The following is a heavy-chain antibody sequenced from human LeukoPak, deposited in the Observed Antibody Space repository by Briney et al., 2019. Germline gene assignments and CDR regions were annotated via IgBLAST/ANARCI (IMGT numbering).Heavy chain of an antibody. CDR3: ARALPGYYDSSGYYRMSGYNYYMDV. D-gene: IGHD3-22*01. J-gene: IGHJ6*03. Sequence: ASVKVSCKASGCTFIDHYMHRVRQAPGQGPEWMGWINPYSGGTKYAQKFQGRVTMTRDTSITTAYMELSSLRSDDTAVYYCARALPGYYDSSGYYRMSGYNYYMDVWGKGTTVTVSS. CDR2: INPYSGGT. V-gene: IGHV1-2*02. CDR1: GCTFIDHY.